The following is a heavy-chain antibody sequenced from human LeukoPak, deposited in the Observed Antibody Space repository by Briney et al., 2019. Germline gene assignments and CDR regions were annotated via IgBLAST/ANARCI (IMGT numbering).Heavy chain of an antibody. D-gene: IGHD3-9*01. CDR1: GYTFTSYG. J-gene: IGHJ4*02. CDR2: ISAYNGNT. CDR3: ARGGFNYDIRTRPFDY. V-gene: IGHV1-18*01. Sequence: ASVKVSCKASGYTFTSYGISWVRQAPGQGLEWMGWISAYNGNTNYAQKLQGRVTMTTDTSTSTAYMELRSLRSDDTAVYYCARGGFNYDIRTRPFDYWGQGTLVTVSS.